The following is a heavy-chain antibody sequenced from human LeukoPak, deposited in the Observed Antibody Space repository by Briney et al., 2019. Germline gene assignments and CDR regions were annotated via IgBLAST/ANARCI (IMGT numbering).Heavy chain of an antibody. CDR2: ISNSASRI. J-gene: IGHJ4*02. Sequence: SGGSLRLSCAASGFTFSDYYMSWIRQAPGKGLEWISYISNSASRIYYADSVKGRFTISRDNAKNSLYLQMNSLRAEDTAVYYCARHMLRYFDWLSPFDYWGQGTLVTVSS. CDR3: ARHMLRYFDWLSPFDY. CDR1: GFTFSDYY. D-gene: IGHD3-9*01. V-gene: IGHV3-11*01.